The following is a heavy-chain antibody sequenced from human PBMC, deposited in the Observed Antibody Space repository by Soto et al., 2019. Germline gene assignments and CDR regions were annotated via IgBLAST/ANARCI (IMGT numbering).Heavy chain of an antibody. CDR1: GFSLYSYV. CDR2: ISIDGTRT. CDR3: VRVLGSSDLDP. V-gene: IGHV3-30*01. D-gene: IGHD6-13*01. Sequence: QAQLVESGGGVVQPGGSLRLSCVASGFSLYSYVIHWVRQTPGKGLQWVAVISIDGTRTYYADSVKGRFTVSRYNSKNTQYLQMYGLTIEDTAIYYCVRVLGSSDLDPWGQGTLVTVSS. J-gene: IGHJ5*02.